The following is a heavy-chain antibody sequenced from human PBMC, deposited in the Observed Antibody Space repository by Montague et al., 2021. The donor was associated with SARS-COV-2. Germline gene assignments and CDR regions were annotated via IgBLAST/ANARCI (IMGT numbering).Heavy chain of an antibody. Sequence: SLRLSCAASGFTFSSYSMNWVRQAPGKGLEWVSSISSTSSYIYYADSVKGRFTISRDNAKNSLYLQMNSLRAEDTAVYYCARDYHYDILTGDYSSWGQGTLVTVSS. J-gene: IGHJ5*02. D-gene: IGHD3-9*01. CDR2: ISSTSSYI. CDR1: GFTFSSYS. V-gene: IGHV3-21*01. CDR3: ARDYHYDILTGDYSS.